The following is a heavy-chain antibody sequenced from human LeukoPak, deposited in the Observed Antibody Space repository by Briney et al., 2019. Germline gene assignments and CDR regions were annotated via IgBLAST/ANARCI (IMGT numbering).Heavy chain of an antibody. Sequence: SETLSLTCTVSGGSISNYYWSWIRQPPGKGLEWIGYISYSGNTNYNPSLKSRLTISVDTSKKQFSLKLSSVTAADTAVYYCARGPTRYYFDCWGQGTLVTVSS. CDR2: ISYSGNT. J-gene: IGHJ4*02. D-gene: IGHD4-17*01. CDR3: ARGPTRYYFDC. V-gene: IGHV4-59*01. CDR1: GGSISNYY.